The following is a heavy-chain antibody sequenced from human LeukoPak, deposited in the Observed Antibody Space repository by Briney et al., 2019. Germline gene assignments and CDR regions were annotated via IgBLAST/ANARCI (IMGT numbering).Heavy chain of an antibody. Sequence: PGGSLRLSCAASGSTFSNYYMGWIRQAPGKGLEWVSSISRSSNYIYYSDSVKGRFTISRDNAKNSLYLQMNSLGAEDTAVYYCARELTYSDYWGQGTLVTVSS. V-gene: IGHV3-21*01. CDR3: ARELTYSDY. D-gene: IGHD3-9*01. J-gene: IGHJ4*02. CDR2: ISRSSNYI. CDR1: GSTFSNYY.